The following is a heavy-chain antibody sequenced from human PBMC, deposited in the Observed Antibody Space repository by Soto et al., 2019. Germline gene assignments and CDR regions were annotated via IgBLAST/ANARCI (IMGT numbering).Heavy chain of an antibody. J-gene: IGHJ3*02. Sequence: GESLKISCKGSGYSFTSYWISWVRQMPGKGLEWMGRIDPSDSYTNYSPSFQGHVTISADKSISTAYLQWSSLKASDTAMYYCASQHQLLFRAFDIWGQGTMVTVS. CDR2: IDPSDSYT. D-gene: IGHD2-2*01. CDR1: GYSFTSYW. CDR3: ASQHQLLFRAFDI. V-gene: IGHV5-10-1*01.